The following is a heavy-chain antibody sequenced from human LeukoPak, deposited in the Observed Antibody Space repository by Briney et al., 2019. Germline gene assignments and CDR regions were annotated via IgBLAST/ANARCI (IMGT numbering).Heavy chain of an antibody. D-gene: IGHD3-3*01. V-gene: IGHV1-69*05. CDR2: IMPLFGTA. CDR1: GGTFNNSA. Sequence: SVKVSCKTSGGTFNNSAISWVRQAPGQGLEWLGGIMPLFGTAGYAQKFQGRVTITKDESTRTVYLELTSLTSDDTAVYYCASGLFYDFWSRFDYWGQGTLVTVSS. J-gene: IGHJ4*02. CDR3: ASGLFYDFWSRFDY.